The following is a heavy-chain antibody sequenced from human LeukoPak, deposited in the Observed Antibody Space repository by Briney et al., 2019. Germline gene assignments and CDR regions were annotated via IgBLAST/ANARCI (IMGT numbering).Heavy chain of an antibody. CDR2: IKQDGSEK. CDR1: GFTFSRYW. D-gene: IGHD3-22*01. J-gene: IGHJ3*02. V-gene: IGHV3-7*01. CDR3: ARLNYYDSSGYPPAFDI. Sequence: GGSLRLSCAAPGFTFSRYWMSWVRQAPGKGLEWVANIKQDGSEKYYVDSVKGRFTISRDNAKNSLYLQMNSLRAEDTAVYYCARLNYYDSSGYPPAFDIWGQGTMVTVSS.